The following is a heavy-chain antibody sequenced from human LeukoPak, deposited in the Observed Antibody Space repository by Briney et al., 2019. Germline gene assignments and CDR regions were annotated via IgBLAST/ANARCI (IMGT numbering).Heavy chain of an antibody. J-gene: IGHJ4*02. CDR2: INPKSGGT. V-gene: IGHV1-2*02. D-gene: IGHD1-26*01. CDR3: VPSANYYYFDY. CDR1: GYTFTNYY. Sequence: ASVKVSCKTSGYTFTNYYMHWVRQGPGLGFEWMGWINPKSGGTSYPQKFQGRLTMTRDTSISTAYMELSRLGSDDTAVYYCVPSANYYYFDYWGQGTLVTVS.